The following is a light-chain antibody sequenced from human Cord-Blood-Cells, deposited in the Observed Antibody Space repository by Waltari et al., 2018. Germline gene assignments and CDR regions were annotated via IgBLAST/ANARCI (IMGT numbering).Light chain of an antibody. Sequence: DIVMTQSPLSLPVTPGEPAYIACRSRQSLLPSNGYNYVDWYLQKPGQSPQLLIYLGSTRAAGVPDRFSGSGSGTDFTLKISRVEAEDVGVYYCMQALQTPHFGQGTRLEIK. CDR1: QSLLPSNGYNY. CDR2: LGS. J-gene: IGKJ5*01. V-gene: IGKV2-28*01. CDR3: MQALQTPH.